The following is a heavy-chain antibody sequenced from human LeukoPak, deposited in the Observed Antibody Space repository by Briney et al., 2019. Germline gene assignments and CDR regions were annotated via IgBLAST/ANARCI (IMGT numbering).Heavy chain of an antibody. CDR2: IYTSGST. Sequence: SETLSLTCTVSGGSISNYYWSWIRQPAGKGLEWIGRIYTSGSTNYNPALKGRVTMSLDTSKSQFSLRLSSVTAADTAVYYCARDPHYYDSSGYPDYYNWFDPWGQGTLVTVSS. CDR3: ARDPHYYDSSGYPDYYNWFDP. J-gene: IGHJ5*02. CDR1: GGSISNYY. V-gene: IGHV4-4*07. D-gene: IGHD3-22*01.